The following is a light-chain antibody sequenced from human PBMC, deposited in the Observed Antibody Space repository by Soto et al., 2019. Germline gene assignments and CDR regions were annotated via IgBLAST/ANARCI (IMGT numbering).Light chain of an antibody. Sequence: EIVLTQSPATLSLSPGERATLSCRASQSVSSYLAWYQQKPGQAPRLLIYDASNRATGIPARFSGSGSGTDFTLTISSLEPEDFAVYYGQQRGNWPGTFGQGTKVEIK. CDR3: QQRGNWPGT. J-gene: IGKJ1*01. V-gene: IGKV3-11*01. CDR1: QSVSSY. CDR2: DAS.